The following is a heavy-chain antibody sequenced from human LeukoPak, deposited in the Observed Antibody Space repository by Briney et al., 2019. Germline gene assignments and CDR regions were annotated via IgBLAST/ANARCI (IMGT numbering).Heavy chain of an antibody. CDR1: GFTFSDHS. V-gene: IGHV3-33*08. D-gene: IGHD4-17*01. CDR3: ARDTKIRDGYGDYDRGAFDI. J-gene: IGHJ3*02. Sequence: PGGSLRLSCAASGFTFSDHSMDWVRQAPGKGLEWVAVIWYDGSNKYYADSVKGRFTISRDNSKNTLYLQMNSLRAEDTAVYYCARDTKIRDGYGDYDRGAFDIWGQGTMVTVSS. CDR2: IWYDGSNK.